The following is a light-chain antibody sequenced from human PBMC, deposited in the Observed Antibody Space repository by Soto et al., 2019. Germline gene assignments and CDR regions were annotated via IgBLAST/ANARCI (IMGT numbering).Light chain of an antibody. V-gene: IGKV1-5*01. CDR3: QQYNKDSWT. J-gene: IGKJ1*01. CDR2: DAS. Sequence: DIQMTQSPSTLSASVGDRVTITCRASQSVSSWLAWYQQKPGKAPKLLIYDASNLESGVPSRFSGSGAGTEFTLTISSLQPDDFATYYCQQYNKDSWTFGQGTKVEVK. CDR1: QSVSSW.